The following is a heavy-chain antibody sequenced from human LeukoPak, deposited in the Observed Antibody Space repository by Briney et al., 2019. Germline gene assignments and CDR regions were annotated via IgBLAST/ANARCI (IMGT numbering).Heavy chain of an antibody. CDR2: ISGSGGSI. CDR3: AKDVSVGTFDY. J-gene: IGHJ4*02. V-gene: IGHV3-23*01. CDR1: GFTFSSYA. Sequence: GGSLRLSCAASGFTFSSYAMSWVRQAPGKGLEWVSAISGSGGSIYYADSVKGRFTISRDNSKNTLYLQMNSLRAEDAAVYYCAKDVSVGTFDYWGQGTLVTVSS. D-gene: IGHD1-14*01.